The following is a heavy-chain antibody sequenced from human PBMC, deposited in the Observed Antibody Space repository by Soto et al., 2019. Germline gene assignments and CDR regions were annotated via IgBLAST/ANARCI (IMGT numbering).Heavy chain of an antibody. J-gene: IGHJ4*02. Sequence: EVQLVESGGGLVQPGGSLRLSCAASGFTFSSYWMSWVRQAPGKGLEWVANIKQDGSEKYYVDSVEGRFTISRDNAKNSLYLQMNSLRAEDTAVYYCARTLWFGELWFDYWGQGTLVTVSS. D-gene: IGHD3-10*01. CDR2: IKQDGSEK. V-gene: IGHV3-7*01. CDR1: GFTFSSYW. CDR3: ARTLWFGELWFDY.